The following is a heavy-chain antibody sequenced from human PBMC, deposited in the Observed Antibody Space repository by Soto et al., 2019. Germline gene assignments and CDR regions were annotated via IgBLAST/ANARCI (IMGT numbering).Heavy chain of an antibody. J-gene: IGHJ4*03. CDR2: ISSSSSYT. D-gene: IGHD5-12*01. CDR3: ARSFACVTSSGCDDDALDF. Sequence: GGSLRLSCAASGFTFSDYYMSWIRQAPGKGLEWVSYISSSSSYTNYAASVKDGFTISRDNAKNSLYLKMNSLRAEDTAVYYYARSFACVTSSGCDDDALDFWGQGTLVTVSS. CDR1: GFTFSDYY. V-gene: IGHV3-11*06.